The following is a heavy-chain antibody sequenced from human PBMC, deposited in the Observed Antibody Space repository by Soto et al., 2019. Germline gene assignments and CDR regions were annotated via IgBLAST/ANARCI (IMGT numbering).Heavy chain of an antibody. Sequence: SNTLSLTCIVFGDSVGSSAAMYWAWVRQPPGKELEFIGKIYRSGSTLLNSALQSRVTLSMEPSKNQFSPNLRSVTVGGTARYFCARAHVSGDYHGMSIWGPGTTVTVSS. CDR2: IYRSGST. J-gene: IGHJ6*02. CDR1: GDSVGSSAAMY. CDR3: ARAHVSGDYHGMSI. V-gene: IGHV4-61*08.